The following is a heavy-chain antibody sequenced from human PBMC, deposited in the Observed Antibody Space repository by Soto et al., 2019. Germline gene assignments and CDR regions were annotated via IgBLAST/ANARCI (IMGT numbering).Heavy chain of an antibody. J-gene: IGHJ4*02. CDR2: ISGSSHTI. V-gene: IGHV3-48*02. Sequence: EVQLVESGGGFIQPGGSLRLSCAASGFIFNTYSMNWVRQAPGKGLEWVSYISGSSHTIFYADSVRGRFTISRDNANNSTYLQMISLRDEDTAVYYCARTLSWRRGPFDYWGQGTLVTVSS. CDR3: ARTLSWRRGPFDY. CDR1: GFIFNTYS. D-gene: IGHD2-15*01.